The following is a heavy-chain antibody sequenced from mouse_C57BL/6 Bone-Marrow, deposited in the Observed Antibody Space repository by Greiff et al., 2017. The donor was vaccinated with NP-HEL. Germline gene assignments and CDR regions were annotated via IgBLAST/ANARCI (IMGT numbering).Heavy chain of an antibody. J-gene: IGHJ2*03. CDR1: GYTFTSYW. CDR3: ARDYDY. Sequence: QVQLQQPGAELVRPGASVKLSCKASGYTFTSYWMHWVKQRPGQGLEWIGNINPSSGYTKYNEKFKDKATMTADKPSSTAYMQLSSLTSEDSAVYYCARDYDYGGRGPSLTVSS. V-gene: IGHV1-4*01. CDR2: INPSSGYT.